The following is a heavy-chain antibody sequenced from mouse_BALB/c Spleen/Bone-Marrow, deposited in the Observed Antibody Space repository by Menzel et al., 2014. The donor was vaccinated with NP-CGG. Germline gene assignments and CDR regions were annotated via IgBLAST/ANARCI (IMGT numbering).Heavy chain of an antibody. D-gene: IGHD4-1*01. CDR1: GYTFTDYP. J-gene: IGHJ3*01. CDR3: ARSELGGFAY. CDR2: INPDNGGT. Sequence: DVKLQESGPELVKPGASVKISCKTSGYTFTDYPMHWVKQSHGKSLEWLGGINPDNGGTVYNQKFKGKATLTVDKSSSTAYMELRSLTSEDSAVFYCARSELGGFAYWGQGTLVTVSA. V-gene: IGHV1-18*01.